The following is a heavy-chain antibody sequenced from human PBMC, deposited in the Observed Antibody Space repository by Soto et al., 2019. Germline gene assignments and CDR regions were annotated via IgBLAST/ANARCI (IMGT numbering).Heavy chain of an antibody. J-gene: IGHJ3*02. CDR3: ARGLEGYCSGGSCYSTGLIFSAFDM. Sequence: GGSLRLSCAASGFTFYSYSMNWVRQAPGKGLEWVSYITGSSNYTYYADSVKGRFTISRDNAKNSRLLQMNSLRAEDTAVYYCARGLEGYCSGGSCYSTGLIFSAFDMWGQGTMVTVSS. D-gene: IGHD2-15*01. CDR2: ITGSSNYT. V-gene: IGHV3-21*01. CDR1: GFTFYSYS.